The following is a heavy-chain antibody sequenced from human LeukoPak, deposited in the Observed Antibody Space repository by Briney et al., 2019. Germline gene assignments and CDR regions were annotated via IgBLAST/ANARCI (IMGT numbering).Heavy chain of an antibody. CDR2: ISWNGGST. V-gene: IGHV3-43*01. J-gene: IGHJ5*01. CDR1: GFTFDDYT. D-gene: IGHD1-26*01. CDR3: TKGDSGSYYSNWFDS. Sequence: RAGGSLRLSCAVSGFTFDDYTMHWVRQAPGKGLEWVSLISWNGGSTYYADSVKGRFTISRDNTKNSLYLQMKSLRTEDTALYYCTKGDSGSYYSNWFDSWGQGTLVTVSS.